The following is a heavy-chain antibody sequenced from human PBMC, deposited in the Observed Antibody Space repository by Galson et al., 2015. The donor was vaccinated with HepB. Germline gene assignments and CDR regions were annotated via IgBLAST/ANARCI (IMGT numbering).Heavy chain of an antibody. CDR3: AREGGTIQFLGSGYYYGMDV. J-gene: IGHJ6*02. CDR2: IIPILGIA. CDR1: GGTFSSYT. Sequence: SVKVSCKASGGTFSSYTISWVRQAPGQGLEWMGRIIPILGIANYAQKFQGRVTTTADKSTSTAHMELSSLRSEDTAMYYCAREGGTIQFLGSGYYYGMDVWGQGTTVTVSS. D-gene: IGHD3-9*01. V-gene: IGHV1-69*04.